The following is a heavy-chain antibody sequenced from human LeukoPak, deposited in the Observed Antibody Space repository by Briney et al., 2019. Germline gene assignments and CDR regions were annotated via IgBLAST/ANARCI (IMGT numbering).Heavy chain of an antibody. CDR1: GLTFSSYG. CDR2: IIGDGTTT. Sequence: PGGSLRLSCEASGLTFSSYGMSWVRQAPGKGLQWVSAIIGDGTTTYYADSVKGRFTISRDNSKNMLYLQMSSLRAEDTAVYYCAKMQGYFDYWGQGTLVPVSS. V-gene: IGHV3-23*01. J-gene: IGHJ4*02. CDR3: AKMQGYFDY.